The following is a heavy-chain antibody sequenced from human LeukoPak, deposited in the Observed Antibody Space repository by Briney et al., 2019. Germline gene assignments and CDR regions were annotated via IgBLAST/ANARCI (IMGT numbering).Heavy chain of an antibody. CDR3: ARESNDCDILTGPTLAAFDI. CDR2: ISSSGRTM. Sequence: GGSLRLSCAASGFTFSSYEMNWVRQAPGKGLEWVSYISSSGRTMYYADSLKGRFTISRDNAKNSLYLQMSSLRAEDTAVYYCARESNDCDILTGPTLAAFDIWGQGTMVTVSS. CDR1: GFTFSSYE. D-gene: IGHD3-9*01. V-gene: IGHV3-48*03. J-gene: IGHJ3*02.